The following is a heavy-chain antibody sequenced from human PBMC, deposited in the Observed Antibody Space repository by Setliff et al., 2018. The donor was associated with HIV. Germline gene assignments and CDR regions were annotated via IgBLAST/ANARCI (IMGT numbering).Heavy chain of an antibody. D-gene: IGHD5-12*01. CDR1: GYSIGSGSF. V-gene: IGHV4-28*01. CDR3: ARWGDGYNSYDF. CDR2: IYYSGST. Sequence: PSETLSLTCAVSGYSIGSGSFWGWIRQPPGKGLEWIGYIYYSGSTIYNPSLQSRVIMSVDTSRNQFSPNVNSLTAADTAVYFCARWGDGYNSYDFWGQGTLVTVSS. J-gene: IGHJ4*02.